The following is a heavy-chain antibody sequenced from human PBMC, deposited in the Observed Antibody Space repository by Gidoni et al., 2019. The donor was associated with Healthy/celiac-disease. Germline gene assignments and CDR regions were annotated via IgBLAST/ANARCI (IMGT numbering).Heavy chain of an antibody. Sequence: VQLVQSGAEVKKPGESLKISCKGSGYSFTSYWIGWVRQMPGKGLEWMGIIYPGDSDTRYSPSFQGQVTISADKSSSTAYLQWSSLKASDTAMYYCARLLPPSSSWPLCDYWGQGTLVTVSS. J-gene: IGHJ4*02. D-gene: IGHD6-13*01. CDR2: IYPGDSDT. CDR3: ARLLPPSSSWPLCDY. V-gene: IGHV5-51*01. CDR1: GYSFTSYW.